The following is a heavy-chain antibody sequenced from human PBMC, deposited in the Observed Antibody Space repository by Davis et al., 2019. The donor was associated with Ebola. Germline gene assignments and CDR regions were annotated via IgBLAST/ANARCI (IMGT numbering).Heavy chain of an antibody. CDR2: IYYSGST. J-gene: IGHJ4*02. CDR1: GGSISSYY. Sequence: SETLSLTCTVSGGSISSYYWSWIRQPPGKGLEWIGYIYYSGSTNYNPSLKSRVTISVDTSKNQFSLKLSSVTAADTAVYYCARLGYYYDSSGYYRGGVDYWGQGTLVTVSS. D-gene: IGHD3-22*01. V-gene: IGHV4-59*08. CDR3: ARLGYYYDSSGYYRGGVDY.